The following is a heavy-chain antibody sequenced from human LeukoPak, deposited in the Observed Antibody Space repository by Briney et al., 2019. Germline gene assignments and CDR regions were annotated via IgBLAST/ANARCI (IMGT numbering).Heavy chain of an antibody. J-gene: IGHJ3*02. Sequence: GGSLRLSCAASGFSFSSHAMHWVRQAPGKGLVYVSTISYDGGTTYYANSVKGRFFISRDDSKNTLYLQMGSLRAEDMAVYYCVRDTSGHNAFDIWGQGALVTVSS. D-gene: IGHD6-19*01. V-gene: IGHV3-64*01. CDR3: VRDTSGHNAFDI. CDR1: GFSFSSHA. CDR2: ISYDGGTT.